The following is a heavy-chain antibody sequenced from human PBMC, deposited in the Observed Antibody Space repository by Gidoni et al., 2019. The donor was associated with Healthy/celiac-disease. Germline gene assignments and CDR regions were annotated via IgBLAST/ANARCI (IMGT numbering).Heavy chain of an antibody. CDR3: AREGSLVVVDAYSTTGFDY. J-gene: IGHJ4*02. D-gene: IGHD3-22*01. V-gene: IGHV3-30-3*01. CDR2: ISYDGSNK. Sequence: QVQLVESGGGVVHPGRSLRLSCAAPGFTFSIYAMHWVRQAPGKGLEWVAVISYDGSNKSYADSVKGRFTISRDNSKNTLYLQMNSLRAEDTAVYYCAREGSLVVVDAYSTTGFDYWGQGTLVTVSS. CDR1: GFTFSIYA.